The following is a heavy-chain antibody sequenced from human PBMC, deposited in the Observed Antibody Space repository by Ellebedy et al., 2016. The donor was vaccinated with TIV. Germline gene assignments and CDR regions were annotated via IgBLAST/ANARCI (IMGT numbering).Heavy chain of an antibody. CDR2: ISAYNDHI. J-gene: IGHJ4*02. CDR1: GYTFTRYG. CDR3: ARGDYGSGPESPQYYFDY. Sequence: AASVKVSCKASGYTFTRYGINWLRQAPGQGLEWMGWISAYNDHIKFAQKFQGRVTMTTDTSTSTAYMELRSLRSDDTAVYYCARGDYGSGPESPQYYFDYWGQGTLVTVSS. D-gene: IGHD3-10*01. V-gene: IGHV1-18*01.